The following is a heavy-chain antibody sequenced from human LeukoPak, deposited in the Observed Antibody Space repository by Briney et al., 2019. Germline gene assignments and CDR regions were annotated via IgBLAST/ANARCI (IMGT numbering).Heavy chain of an antibody. V-gene: IGHV3-74*01. CDR3: TAIEASGRRKFDY. D-gene: IGHD6-13*01. J-gene: IGHJ4*02. Sequence: GGSLRLSCAASGFTFSNYWMHWVRQAPGRGLVRVSRVNSDGSSTTYADSVKGRFTISRDNAKNTLYLQMNSLRAEDTALYYCTAIEASGRRKFDYWGRGTLVTVSS. CDR2: VNSDGSST. CDR1: GFTFSNYW.